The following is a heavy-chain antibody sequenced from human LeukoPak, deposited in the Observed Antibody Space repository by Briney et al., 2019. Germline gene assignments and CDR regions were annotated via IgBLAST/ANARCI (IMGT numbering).Heavy chain of an antibody. J-gene: IGHJ5*02. Sequence: GASVKVSCKASAYTFSSYLMHWVRQAPGQGLEWMGWINPNSGGTNYAQKFQGRVTMTRDTSISTAYMELSRLRSDDTAVYYCARDKVTMVRGVIIHSNIDPWGQGTLVTVSS. CDR2: INPNSGGT. CDR1: AYTFSSYL. D-gene: IGHD3-10*01. CDR3: ARDKVTMVRGVIIHSNIDP. V-gene: IGHV1-2*02.